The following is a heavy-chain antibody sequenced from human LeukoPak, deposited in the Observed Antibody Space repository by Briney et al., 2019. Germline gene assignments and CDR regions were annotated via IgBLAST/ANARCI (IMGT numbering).Heavy chain of an antibody. CDR1: GFTLSNYW. Sequence: GGSLRLSCAASGFTLSNYWMRWVRQAPGKGLEWVASIKEDGSEIYYVDSVKGRFTISRDNAKNSLYLQMNSLRVEDTAIYYCVKVAKYYYGSETYYFFEHWGQGTPVTASS. D-gene: IGHD3-10*01. CDR3: VKVAKYYYGSETYYFFEH. J-gene: IGHJ4*02. CDR2: IKEDGSEI. V-gene: IGHV3-7*01.